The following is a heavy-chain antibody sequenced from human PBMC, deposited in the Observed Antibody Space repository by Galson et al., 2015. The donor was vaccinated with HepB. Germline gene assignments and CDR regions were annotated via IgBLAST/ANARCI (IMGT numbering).Heavy chain of an antibody. CDR3: TSLTAVVRFYAFDI. Sequence: SLRLSCAASGFTFSTYAMSWVRQAPGKGLEWVSSFTGSGGSAFYADSVKGRFTISRDNSKNTLYLQMNSLRAEDTATYYCTSLTAVVRFYAFDIWGQGTMVTVPS. J-gene: IGHJ3*02. CDR2: FTGSGGSA. D-gene: IGHD5-18*01. V-gene: IGHV3-23*01. CDR1: GFTFSTYA.